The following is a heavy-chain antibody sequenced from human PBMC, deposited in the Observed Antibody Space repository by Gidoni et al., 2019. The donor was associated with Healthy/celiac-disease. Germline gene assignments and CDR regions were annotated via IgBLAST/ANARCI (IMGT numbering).Heavy chain of an antibody. CDR2: IYHSGST. Sequence: QVQLQASGPGLVKPSEPLSLTCTVSGYSISSGYYWGWIRQPPGKGLEWFGSIYHSGSTYYNPSLKSRVTISGDTSKNQFSLKLSSVTAADTAVYYCARDQGYCSGGSCYTRPYYYYYGMDVWGQGTTVTVSS. D-gene: IGHD2-15*01. J-gene: IGHJ6*02. V-gene: IGHV4-38-2*02. CDR3: ARDQGYCSGGSCYTRPYYYYYGMDV. CDR1: GYSISSGYY.